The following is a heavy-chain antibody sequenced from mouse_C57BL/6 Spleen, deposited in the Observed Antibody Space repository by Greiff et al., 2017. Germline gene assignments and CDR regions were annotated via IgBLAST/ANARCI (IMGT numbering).Heavy chain of an antibody. Sequence: QVQLQQPGAELVKPGASVKMSCKASGYTFTSYWITWVKQRPGQGLEWIGDIYPGSGSTNYNEKFKSKATLTVDTSSSTAYMQLSSLTSEDSAVYYCASPDYDYDGEFNYWGQGTTLTVSS. J-gene: IGHJ2*01. CDR2: IYPGSGST. CDR3: ASPDYDYDGEFNY. D-gene: IGHD2-4*01. V-gene: IGHV1-55*01. CDR1: GYTFTSYW.